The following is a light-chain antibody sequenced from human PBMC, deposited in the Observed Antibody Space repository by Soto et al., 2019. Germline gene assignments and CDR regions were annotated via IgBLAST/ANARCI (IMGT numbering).Light chain of an antibody. CDR1: SSDIGAGYR. J-gene: IGLJ2*01. Sequence: QSVLTQPPSVSGAPGERVTISCTGSSSDIGAGYRVRWYQQVPGTAPKLLIYDNTNRPSGVSVRFSGSKSGTSASLAISGLQAEDEADYYGQSFVKYLSAVVFGGGTKVTVL. CDR3: QSFVKYLSAVV. CDR2: DNT. V-gene: IGLV1-40*01.